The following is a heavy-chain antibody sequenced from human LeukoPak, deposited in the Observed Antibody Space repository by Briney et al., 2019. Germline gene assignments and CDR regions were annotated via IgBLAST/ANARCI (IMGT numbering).Heavy chain of an antibody. CDR1: GYTFTSYG. D-gene: IGHD4-17*01. Sequence: ASVKVSCKASGYTFTSYGISWVRQMPGKGLEWMGIIYPGDSDTRYSPSFQGQVTISADKSISTAYLQWSSLKASDTAMYYCARADYGDYSFDYWGQGTLVTVSS. CDR2: IYPGDSDT. CDR3: ARADYGDYSFDY. J-gene: IGHJ4*02. V-gene: IGHV5-51*01.